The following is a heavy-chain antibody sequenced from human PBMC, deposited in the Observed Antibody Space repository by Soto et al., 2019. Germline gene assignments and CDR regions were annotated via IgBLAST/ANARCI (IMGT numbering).Heavy chain of an antibody. Sequence: QVQLVQSGAEVKKPGSSVKVSCKASGGTFSSYAISWVRQAPGQGLEWMGGIIPIFGTADYAQKFQGRVTITADESTSTAYMALRSLRSEDTAVYYCASHSGSSPEGRYYYGMDVWGQGTTVTVSS. J-gene: IGHJ6*02. CDR3: ASHSGSSPEGRYYYGMDV. D-gene: IGHD1-26*01. V-gene: IGHV1-69*12. CDR2: IIPIFGTA. CDR1: GGTFSSYA.